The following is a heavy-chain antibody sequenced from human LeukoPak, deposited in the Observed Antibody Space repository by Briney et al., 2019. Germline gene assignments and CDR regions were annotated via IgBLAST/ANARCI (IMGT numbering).Heavy chain of an antibody. CDR3: ARTPYCSGGSCHYYFDY. D-gene: IGHD2-15*01. V-gene: IGHV1-18*01. J-gene: IGHJ4*02. Sequence: ASVKVSCTAPGYTFTSYGISWVRQAPGQGLEWMGWISAYNGNTNYAQKLQGRVTMTTDTSTSAAYMELRSLRSDDTAVYYCARTPYCSGGSCHYYFDYWGQGTLVTVSS. CDR2: ISAYNGNT. CDR1: GYTFTSYG.